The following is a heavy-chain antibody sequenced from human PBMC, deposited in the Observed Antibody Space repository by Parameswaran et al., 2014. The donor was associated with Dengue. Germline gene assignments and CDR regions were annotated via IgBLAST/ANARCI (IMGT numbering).Heavy chain of an antibody. CDR3: ARDLWFGELYSYHDY. D-gene: IGHD3-10*01. J-gene: IGHJ4*02. V-gene: IGHV1-69*15. CDR2: IIPMFGSR. Sequence: WVRQAPGQGLEWVGRIIPMFGSRNYAQKFQGRVTVSADESTSTAYLELRSLRSGDTAVYYCARDLWFGELYSYHDYWGQGTQVTVSS.